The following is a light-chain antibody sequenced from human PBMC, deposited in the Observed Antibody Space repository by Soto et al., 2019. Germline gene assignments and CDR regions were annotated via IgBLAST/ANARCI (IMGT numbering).Light chain of an antibody. CDR1: QGIRNF. J-gene: IGKJ3*01. V-gene: IGKV1-27*01. CDR3: QKYSSVPV. Sequence: DIQMTQSPPSLSASVGDRVTITCRASQGIRNFVAWYQQKPGKAPKLLIYAASTLQSGVPSRFSGSGSGTDFTLTSNSLHPEDVATYSCQKYSSVPVFGPGTKVEIK. CDR2: AAS.